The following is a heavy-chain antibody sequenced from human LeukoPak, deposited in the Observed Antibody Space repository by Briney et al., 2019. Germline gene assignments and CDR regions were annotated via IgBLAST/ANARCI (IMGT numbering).Heavy chain of an antibody. J-gene: IGHJ4*02. CDR3: AKPLTGGGSWPPFDS. CDR1: GFTFSSYT. CDR2: ISSSNGYI. D-gene: IGHD2-15*01. V-gene: IGHV3-21*04. Sequence: PGGSLRLSCEASGFTFSSYTLTWVRQAPGKGLEWVSSISSSNGYIYYADSVKGRFTISRDNAKSSLFLQTNSLRDEDTAVYYCAKPLTGGGSWPPFDSWGQGTLVTVSS.